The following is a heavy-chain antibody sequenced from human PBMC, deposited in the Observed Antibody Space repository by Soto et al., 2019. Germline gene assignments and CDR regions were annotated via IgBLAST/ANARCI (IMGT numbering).Heavy chain of an antibody. CDR2: ISAYNGNT. D-gene: IGHD6-13*01. Sequence: QVQLVQSGAEVKKPGASVKVSCKASGYTFTSYGISWVRQAPGQGLELMGWISAYNGNTNYAQKLQGRVTITTDTSTSTAYMELRSLRSDDTAVYYGARFVDSSSWGSWFDPWGQGTLVPVSS. V-gene: IGHV1-18*01. CDR3: ARFVDSSSWGSWFDP. J-gene: IGHJ5*02. CDR1: GYTFTSYG.